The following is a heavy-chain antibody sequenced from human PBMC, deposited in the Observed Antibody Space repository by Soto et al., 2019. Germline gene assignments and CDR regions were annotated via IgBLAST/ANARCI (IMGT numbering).Heavy chain of an antibody. CDR2: IYPDELRI. CDR1: GYSFTKYW. CDR3: ARHGLAGCSKCSHHNRYWQWTPAPSLGAGGSSPSSDSYW. Sequence: PGESLKISCKGSGYSFTKYWIAWVRQMPGQGLEWMGIIYPDELRIMYSPSFQGQVTISVDKSTSTAYLRWSSLKASDTAMYYCARHGLAGCSKCSHHNRYWQWTPAPSLGAGGSSPSSDSYW. D-gene: IGHD2-2*01. V-gene: IGHV5-51*01. J-gene: IGHJ2*01.